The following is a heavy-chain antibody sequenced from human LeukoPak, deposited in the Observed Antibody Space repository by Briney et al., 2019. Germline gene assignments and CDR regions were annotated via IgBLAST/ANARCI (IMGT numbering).Heavy chain of an antibody. V-gene: IGHV3-33*01. CDR1: GFTFSTYV. CDR2: VWYDESLK. CDR3: ATYLGYCTSSNCPYFYMDV. Sequence: VGSLRLSCAASGFTFSTYVMHCLRQAPDKALYCVAVVWYDESLKYYADSVKGRFTISRDNSKNTLFLQLNSLRAEDTAVYYCATYLGYCTSSNCPYFYMDVWGTGTTVIVSS. D-gene: IGHD2-2*03. J-gene: IGHJ6*03.